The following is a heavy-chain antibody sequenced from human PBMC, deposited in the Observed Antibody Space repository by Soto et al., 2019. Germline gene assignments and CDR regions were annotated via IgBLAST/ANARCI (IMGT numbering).Heavy chain of an antibody. D-gene: IGHD2-21*01. V-gene: IGHV3-21*06. CDR2: ISTGGAYI. CDR1: GFTFRNYN. J-gene: IGHJ4*02. Sequence: EVQLVESGGGLVKAGGSLRLFCTASGFTFRNYNMNWVRQAPGKGLEWVSSISTGGAYIFYADSVKGRFTISRDNAKNSLFLQIDSPRAEDTAVYYCARDIASPGGDYFDSWGQGTLVTVSS. CDR3: ARDIASPGGDYFDS.